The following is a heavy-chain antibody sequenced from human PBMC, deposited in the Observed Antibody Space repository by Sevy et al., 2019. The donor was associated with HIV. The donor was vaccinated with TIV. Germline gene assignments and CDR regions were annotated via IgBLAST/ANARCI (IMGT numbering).Heavy chain of an antibody. CDR3: AREDIVLGEDNYYGIDV. D-gene: IGHD2-15*01. V-gene: IGHV3-53*01. J-gene: IGHJ6*02. CDR1: GFSVSSNY. Sequence: GGSLRLSCVASGFSVSSNYMSWVRQAPGKGPEWVSVIHSGGKISYADSVQSRFTISRDNSKNTLYLQMNSLRAEDTAVYYCAREDIVLGEDNYYGIDVWGQGTTVTVSS. CDR2: IHSGGKI.